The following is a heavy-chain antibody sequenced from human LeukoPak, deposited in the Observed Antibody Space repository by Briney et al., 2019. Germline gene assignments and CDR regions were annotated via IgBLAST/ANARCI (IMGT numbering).Heavy chain of an antibody. Sequence: GGSLRLSCAASGFTFSNNWMHWVRQAPGKGLVWVSRINSEGSTISYADSVKGRFTISRDNAKNTLYLQMNSLRVEDTAVYYCARGGVPAAFDYWGQGTLVTVS. CDR1: GFTFSNNW. CDR3: ARGGVPAAFDY. D-gene: IGHD2-2*01. V-gene: IGHV3-74*01. J-gene: IGHJ4*02. CDR2: INSEGSTI.